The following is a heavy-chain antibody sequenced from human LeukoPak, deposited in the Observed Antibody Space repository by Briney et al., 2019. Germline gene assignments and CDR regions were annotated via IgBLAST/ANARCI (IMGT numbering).Heavy chain of an antibody. CDR3: AKDFRYLSDY. V-gene: IGHV3-30*02. J-gene: IGHJ4*02. D-gene: IGHD1-1*01. CDR2: IRYDGSDK. Sequence: PGGSLRLSCAASGFTFSSYAMHWVRQAPGKGLEWVAFIRYDGSDKYYADSVKGRFTISRDNSKNTLYLQMNSLRAEDTAVYYCAKDFRYLSDYWGQGTLVTVSS. CDR1: GFTFSSYA.